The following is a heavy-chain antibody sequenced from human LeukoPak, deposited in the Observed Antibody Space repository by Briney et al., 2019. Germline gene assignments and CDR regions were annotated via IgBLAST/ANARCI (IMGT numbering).Heavy chain of an antibody. D-gene: IGHD6-13*01. Sequence: GESLKISCKGSGYSFTSYWIGWVRQMPGKGLEWMGIIYPGDSDTRYSPSFQGQVTISADKSISTAYLQWSSLKASDTAMYYCARPQGQAAAGTSGYFDYWGQGTLVTVSS. J-gene: IGHJ4*02. V-gene: IGHV5-51*01. CDR3: ARPQGQAAAGTSGYFDY. CDR2: IYPGDSDT. CDR1: GYSFTSYW.